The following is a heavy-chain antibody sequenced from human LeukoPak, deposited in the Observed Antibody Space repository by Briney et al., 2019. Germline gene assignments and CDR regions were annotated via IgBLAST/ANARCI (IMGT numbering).Heavy chain of an antibody. CDR3: ARIYYDFWSGYYFDY. V-gene: IGHV4-59*01. D-gene: IGHD3-3*01. J-gene: IGHJ4*02. CDR1: GGSISSYY. CDR2: IYYSGST. Sequence: KTSETLSLTCTVSGGSISSYYWSWIRQPPGKRLEWIGYIYYSGSTNYNPSLKSRVTISVDTSKNQFSLKLSSVTAADTAVYYCARIYYDFWSGYYFDYWGQGTLVTVSS.